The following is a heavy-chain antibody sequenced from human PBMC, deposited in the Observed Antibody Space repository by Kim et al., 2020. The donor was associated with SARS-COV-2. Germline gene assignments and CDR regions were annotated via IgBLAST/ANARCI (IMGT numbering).Heavy chain of an antibody. Sequence: GGSLRLSCAASGFTFSSYWMSWVRQAPGKGLEWVANIKQDGSEKYYVDSVKGRFTISRDNAKNSLYLQMNSLRAEDTAVYYCARVYIADYYDSSGYYIPYYVDYWGQGNLVTVSS. CDR3: ARVYIADYYDSSGYYIPYYVDY. V-gene: IGHV3-7*03. J-gene: IGHJ4*02. D-gene: IGHD3-22*01. CDR2: IKQDGSEK. CDR1: GFTFSSYW.